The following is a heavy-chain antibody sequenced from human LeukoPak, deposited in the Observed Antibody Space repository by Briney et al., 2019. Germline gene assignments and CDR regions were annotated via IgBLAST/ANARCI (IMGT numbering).Heavy chain of an antibody. Sequence: SETLSLTCTVSGGSISTYYWSWIRQPPGKGLEWIGYIYYSGSTYYNPSLKSRVTISVDTSKNQFSLKLSSVTAADTAVYYCASPYSSSWYGGYWGQGTLVTVSS. CDR2: IYYSGST. CDR3: ASPYSSSWYGGY. D-gene: IGHD6-13*01. V-gene: IGHV4-59*12. J-gene: IGHJ4*02. CDR1: GGSISTYY.